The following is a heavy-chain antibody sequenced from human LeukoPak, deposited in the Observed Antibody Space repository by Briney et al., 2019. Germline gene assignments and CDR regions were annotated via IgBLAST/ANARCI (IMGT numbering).Heavy chain of an antibody. CDR2: IYYSGRT. J-gene: IGHJ4*02. V-gene: IGHV4-59*01. D-gene: IGHD4-17*01. CDR3: ARDYGDYVVDY. Sequence: SETLSLTCTVSGGSISSYYWSWIPQPPGKGLECIGYIYYSGRTNYNPSLKSRVTISVDTSKNQFSLKLSTVTAADAAVYYCARDYGDYVVDYWGQGTLVTVSS. CDR1: GGSISSYY.